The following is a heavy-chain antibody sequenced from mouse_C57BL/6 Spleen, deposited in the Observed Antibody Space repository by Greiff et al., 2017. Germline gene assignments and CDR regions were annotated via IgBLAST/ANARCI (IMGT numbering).Heavy chain of an antibody. CDR2: INPSTGGP. CDR3: ARGDLRGLYFDY. J-gene: IGHJ2*01. Sequence: EVQLQQSGPELVKPGASVKISCKASGYSFTGYYMNWVKQSPEKSLEWIGEINPSTGGPTYNRKFKAKATLTVDKSSSTAYMQLKSLTSEDSAVYYCARGDLRGLYFDYWGQGTTLTVSS. V-gene: IGHV1-42*01. D-gene: IGHD3-3*01. CDR1: GYSFTGYY.